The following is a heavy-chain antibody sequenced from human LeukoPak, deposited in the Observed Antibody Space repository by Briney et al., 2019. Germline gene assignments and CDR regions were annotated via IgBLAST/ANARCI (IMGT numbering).Heavy chain of an antibody. Sequence: PGGSLRLSCAASGFTFSSYVMSWVRQAPGKGLEWVANIKQDGSEKYYVDSVKGRFTISRDNAKNSLYLQMNSLRAEDTAVYYCARHYDILDYWGQGTLVTVSS. CDR2: IKQDGSEK. CDR1: GFTFSSYV. CDR3: ARHYDILDY. J-gene: IGHJ4*02. V-gene: IGHV3-7*01. D-gene: IGHD3-9*01.